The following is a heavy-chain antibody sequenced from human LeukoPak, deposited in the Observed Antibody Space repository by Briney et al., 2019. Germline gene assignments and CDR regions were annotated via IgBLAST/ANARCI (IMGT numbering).Heavy chain of an antibody. J-gene: IGHJ4*02. CDR1: GGSISSSSYY. Sequence: SETLSLTCTVSGGSISSSSYYWGWIRQPPGKGLGWIGSIYYSGSTYYNPSLKSRVTISVDTSKNQFSLKLSSVTAADTAVYYCASLLPPGDYFDYWGQGTLVTVSS. CDR2: IYYSGST. D-gene: IGHD3-10*01. V-gene: IGHV4-39*01. CDR3: ASLLPPGDYFDY.